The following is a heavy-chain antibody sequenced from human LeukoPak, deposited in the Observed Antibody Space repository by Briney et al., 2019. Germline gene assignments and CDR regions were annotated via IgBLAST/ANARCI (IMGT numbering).Heavy chain of an antibody. CDR3: ASAQSIAAAGNLNWFDP. V-gene: IGHV1-18*01. D-gene: IGHD6-13*01. Sequence: ASVKVSCKASGYTFNSYGFSWVRQAPGQGLEWMGWISAYNGNTNYAQKLQGRVTMTTDTSTSTAYMELRSLRSDDTAVYYCASAQSIAAAGNLNWFDPWGQGTLVTVSS. CDR2: ISAYNGNT. CDR1: GYTFNSYG. J-gene: IGHJ5*02.